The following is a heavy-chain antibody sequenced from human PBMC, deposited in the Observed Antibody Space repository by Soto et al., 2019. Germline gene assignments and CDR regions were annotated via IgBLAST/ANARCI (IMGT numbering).Heavy chain of an antibody. V-gene: IGHV5-10-1*01. D-gene: IGHD6-6*01. CDR2: IDPSDSYT. J-gene: IGHJ6*02. CDR1: GYSFTSYW. Sequence: PGESLKISCKGSGYSFTSYWISWVRQMPGKGLEWMGRIDPSDSYTNYSPSFQGHVTISADKSISTAYLQWSSLKASDTAMYYCARLGKEYSSSTGSALYYYYGMDVWGQGTTVTVSS. CDR3: ARLGKEYSSSTGSALYYYYGMDV.